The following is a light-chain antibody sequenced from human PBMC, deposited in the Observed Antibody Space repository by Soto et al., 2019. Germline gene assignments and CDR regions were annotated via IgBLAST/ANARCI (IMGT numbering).Light chain of an antibody. J-gene: IGKJ4*01. CDR1: QSVLYSSNNKNY. V-gene: IGKV4-1*01. CDR3: KQYYSTPLT. CDR2: WAS. Sequence: DIVMTQSPDSLAVSLGERATINCKSSQSVLYSSNNKNYLAWYQQKPGQPPKLLIYWASTRESGVPDRFSGSWSGTDFPLTISSLQAEDVAVYYCKQYYSTPLTFVGGTKVEIK.